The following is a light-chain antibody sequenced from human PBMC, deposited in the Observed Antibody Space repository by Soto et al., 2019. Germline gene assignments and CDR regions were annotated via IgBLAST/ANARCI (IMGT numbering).Light chain of an antibody. CDR2: AAS. CDR3: LQHNSYPLT. Sequence: DIQMTQSTSSLSASVGDRVTITCRASQSISSYLNWYQQKPGKAPKRLIYAASSLQSGVPSRFSGSGSGTEFTLTISSLQPEDFATYYCLQHNSYPLTFGGGTKVDI. V-gene: IGKV1-17*01. J-gene: IGKJ4*01. CDR1: QSISSY.